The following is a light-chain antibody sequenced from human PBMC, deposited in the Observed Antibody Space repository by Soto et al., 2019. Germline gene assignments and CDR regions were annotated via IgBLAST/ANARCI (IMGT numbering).Light chain of an antibody. V-gene: IGKV3-20*01. CDR3: QQYGSPTWPYT. CDR2: GAS. CDR1: QSVSSSY. Sequence: EIVLTQSPGTLSLSPGERATLSCRASQSVSSSYLAWYQQKPGQAPRLLIYGASSRATGIPDRFSGSGSGTDFTLTISRLEPEDFAVYYCQQYGSPTWPYTFGQGTKLEIK. J-gene: IGKJ2*01.